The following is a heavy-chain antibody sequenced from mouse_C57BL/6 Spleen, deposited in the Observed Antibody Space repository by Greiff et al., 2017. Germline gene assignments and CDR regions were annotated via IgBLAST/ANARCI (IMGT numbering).Heavy chain of an antibody. V-gene: IGHV14-4*01. CDR2: IDPENGDT. J-gene: IGHJ2*01. Sequence: VHVKQSGAELVRPGASVKLSCTASGFNIKDDYMHWVKQRPEQGLEWIGWIDPENGDTEYASKFQGKATITADTSSNTAYLQLSSLTSEDTAVXYCTSWATVVATDYFDYWGQGTTLTVSS. CDR3: TSWATVVATDYFDY. D-gene: IGHD1-1*01. CDR1: GFNIKDDY.